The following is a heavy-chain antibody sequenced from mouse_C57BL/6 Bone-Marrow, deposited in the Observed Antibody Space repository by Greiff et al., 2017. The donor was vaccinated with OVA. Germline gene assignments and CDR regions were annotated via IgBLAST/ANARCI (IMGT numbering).Heavy chain of an antibody. CDR1: GFNIKDDY. CDR3: TTTGSRGDAMDY. V-gene: IGHV14-4*01. D-gene: IGHD1-1*01. J-gene: IGHJ4*01. Sequence: EVQLQQSGAELVRPGASVKLSCTASGFNIKDDYMHWVKQRPEQGLEWIGWIDPENGDTEYASKFQGKATITADTSSNTAYLQLSSLTSEDTAVYYCTTTGSRGDAMDYWGQGTSVTVSS. CDR2: IDPENGDT.